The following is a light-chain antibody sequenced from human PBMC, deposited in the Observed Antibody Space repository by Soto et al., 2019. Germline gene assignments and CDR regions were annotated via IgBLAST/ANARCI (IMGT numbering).Light chain of an antibody. V-gene: IGKV1-39*01. CDR1: QTISNF. CDR2: ATS. J-gene: IGKJ5*01. Sequence: DIQMTQSKSSLSASVGDRVTITCRASQTISNFLNWYQQKPGTAPKLLIYATSGLQSGVPSRFSGSGSGTDFTLTISSLQPEDFATYYCQQGYSSLTFGQGTRLEIK. CDR3: QQGYSSLT.